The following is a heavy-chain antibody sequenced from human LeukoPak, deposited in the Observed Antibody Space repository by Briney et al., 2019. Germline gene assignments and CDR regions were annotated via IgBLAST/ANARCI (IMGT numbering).Heavy chain of an antibody. Sequence: GGSLRLSCAASGFTFSSYEMNWVRQAPGKGLEWGSYISSSGSNKYYADSVKGRFTISRHNAKNSLYLQMNSLRAEDTAVYYCAIQNKVRGVHPFAPCGQGTLVTVSS. CDR1: GFTFSSYE. D-gene: IGHD3-10*01. CDR2: ISSSGSNK. CDR3: AIQNKVRGVHPFAP. J-gene: IGHJ5*02. V-gene: IGHV3-48*03.